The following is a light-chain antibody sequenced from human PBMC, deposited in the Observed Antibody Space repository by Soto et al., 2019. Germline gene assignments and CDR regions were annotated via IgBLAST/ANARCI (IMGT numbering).Light chain of an antibody. V-gene: IGKV3-15*01. CDR1: QSVRTK. CDR3: QHYNNWPPFT. CDR2: DAS. J-gene: IGKJ3*01. Sequence: EIVMTQSPATLSVSPGEGATLSCRASQSVRTKLARYQQKPGQAPRLLIYDASTRATGIPARFSGGGSGTEFTLTISSLQSEDFAVYYCQHYNNWPPFTFGPGTKVDIK.